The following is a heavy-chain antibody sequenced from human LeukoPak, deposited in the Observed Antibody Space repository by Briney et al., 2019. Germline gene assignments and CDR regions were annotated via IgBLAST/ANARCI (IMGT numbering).Heavy chain of an antibody. J-gene: IGHJ4*02. Sequence: PSETLSLTCAVYGGSFSGYYWSWIRQPTGKGLEWIGEINHSGSTNYNPSLKSRVTISVDTSKNQFSLKLSSVTAADTAVYYCARRRYSSGWYPYFDYWGQGTLVTVSS. CDR2: INHSGST. CDR1: GGSFSGYY. CDR3: ARRRYSSGWYPYFDY. D-gene: IGHD6-19*01. V-gene: IGHV4-34*01.